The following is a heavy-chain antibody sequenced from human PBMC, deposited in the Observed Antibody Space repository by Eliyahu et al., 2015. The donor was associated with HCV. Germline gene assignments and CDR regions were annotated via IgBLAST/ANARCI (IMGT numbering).Heavy chain of an antibody. CDR3: ARGYCTTTTCIYPLGMDV. J-gene: IGHJ6*02. Sequence: QVQLQESGPGLVKPSQTLSLTCTVSGGSIXSGSYYWSWIRQPAGKGLECIGRIYSRGTTNYNPSLRGRVTISIDTSNNQFSLRLTSVTAADTAVYYCARGYCTTTTCIYPLGMDVWGQGTTVTVSS. D-gene: IGHD2-2*01. CDR1: GGSIXSGSYY. V-gene: IGHV4-61*02. CDR2: IYSRGTT.